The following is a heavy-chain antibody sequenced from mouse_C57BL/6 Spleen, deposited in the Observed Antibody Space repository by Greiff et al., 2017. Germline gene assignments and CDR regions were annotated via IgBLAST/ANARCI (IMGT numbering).Heavy chain of an antibody. V-gene: IGHV1-22*01. D-gene: IGHD1-1*01. CDR3: ARATTVVLDY. Sequence: EVQLQQSGPELVKPGASVKMSCKASGYTFTDYNMHWVKQSPGKSLEWIGYINPNNGGTSYNQKFKGKATLTVNKSSSTAYMELRSLTSEDSAVYYCARATTVVLDYWGQGTTLTVSS. CDR2: INPNNGGT. J-gene: IGHJ2*01. CDR1: GYTFTDYN.